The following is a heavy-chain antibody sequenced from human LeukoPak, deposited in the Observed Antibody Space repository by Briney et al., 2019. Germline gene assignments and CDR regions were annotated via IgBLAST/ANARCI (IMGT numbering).Heavy chain of an antibody. V-gene: IGHV3-7*01. CDR3: AKGTKVIVVDNYFDY. J-gene: IGHJ4*02. CDR2: IKRDGSEK. D-gene: IGHD3-22*01. CDR1: GITFSNYW. Sequence: GGSLRLSCAASGITFSNYWMTWVRQAPGKGLEWVANIKRDGSEKYYVDSVEGRFTISRDNAKNSLYLQMNSLRAEDTAVYYCAKGTKVIVVDNYFDYWGQGTLVTVSS.